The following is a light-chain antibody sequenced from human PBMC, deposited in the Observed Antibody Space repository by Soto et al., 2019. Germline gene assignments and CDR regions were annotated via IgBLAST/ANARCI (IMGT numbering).Light chain of an antibody. CDR1: SSDVGGYNY. CDR2: DVT. Sequence: QSALTQPASVSGSPGQSITISCTGTSSDVGGYNYVSWYQQHPGKVPKLMIYDVTNRPSGVSNRFSGSKSGNTASLTISGLQAEDEADYYCTSYTSSSTEVFGTGNKVTVL. CDR3: TSYTSSSTEV. J-gene: IGLJ1*01. V-gene: IGLV2-14*01.